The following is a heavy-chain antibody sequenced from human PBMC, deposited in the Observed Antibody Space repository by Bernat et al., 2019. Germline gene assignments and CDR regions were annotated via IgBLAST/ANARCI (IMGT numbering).Heavy chain of an antibody. CDR1: GFTFSSYW. CDR2: IKQDGSEK. D-gene: IGHD6-19*01. Sequence: EVQLVESGGGLVQPGGSLRLSCAASGFTFSSYWMSWVRQAPGKGLEWVANIKQDGSEKYYVDSVKGRFTISRDNAKNSLYLQMNSLRAEDTAVYYCARMGAGRSSGWYHYYYYMDVWGKGTTVTVSS. V-gene: IGHV3-7*03. J-gene: IGHJ6*03. CDR3: ARMGAGRSSGWYHYYYYMDV.